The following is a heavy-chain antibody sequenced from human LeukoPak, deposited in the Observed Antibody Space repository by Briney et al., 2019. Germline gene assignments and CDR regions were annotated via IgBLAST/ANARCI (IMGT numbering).Heavy chain of an antibody. V-gene: IGHV4-61*02. Sequence: SQTLSLTCTVSGGSISSGSYYWSWIRQPAGKGLEWIGRIYTSGSTNYNPSLKSRVTISVDTSKNQFSLKLSSVTAADTAVYYCASRTPHDILTGYYWVDYYMDVWGKGTTLTVSS. CDR2: IYTSGST. CDR3: ASRTPHDILTGYYWVDYYMDV. D-gene: IGHD3-9*01. CDR1: GGSISSGSYY. J-gene: IGHJ6*03.